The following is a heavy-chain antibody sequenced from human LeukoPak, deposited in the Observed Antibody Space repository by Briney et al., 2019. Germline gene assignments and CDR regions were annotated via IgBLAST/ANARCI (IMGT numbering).Heavy chain of an antibody. CDR3: ARGRLRFLEWSGSGGSSYYFDY. Sequence: SVKVSCKASGGTFSSYAISWVRQAPGQGLEWMGGIIPIFGTANYAQKFQGRVTITADESTSTAYMELSSLRSEDTAVYYCARGRLRFLEWSGSGGSSYYFDYWGQGTLVTVSS. CDR2: IIPIFGTA. V-gene: IGHV1-69*13. CDR1: GGTFSSYA. D-gene: IGHD3-3*01. J-gene: IGHJ4*02.